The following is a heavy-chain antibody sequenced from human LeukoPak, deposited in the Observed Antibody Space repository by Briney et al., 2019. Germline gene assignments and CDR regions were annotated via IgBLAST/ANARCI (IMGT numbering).Heavy chain of an antibody. CDR3: ARFGAPQWPGAPLGINGFDI. J-gene: IGHJ3*02. D-gene: IGHD3-10*01. CDR2: ISPNSGDT. V-gene: IGHV1-2*02. CDR1: GYTFSDYY. Sequence: EASVKVSCKASGYTFSDYYIHWVRRAPGQGLEWMGWISPNSGDTKNAQKFQGRVTMTRDTSISTAYMEVISLRSDDTAVCFCARFGAPQWPGAPLGINGFDIWGQGTMVTVS.